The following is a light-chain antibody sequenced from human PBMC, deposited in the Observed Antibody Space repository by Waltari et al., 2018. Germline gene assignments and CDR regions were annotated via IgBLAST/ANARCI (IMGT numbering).Light chain of an antibody. V-gene: IGKV2-30*01. J-gene: IGKJ4*01. CDR1: QSLLYSDGNTF. CDR2: AIT. CDR3: VQGTHWVT. Sequence: DVVLTQSPLFLAVTPGQSVSISCKSSQSLLYSDGNTFLTWFHQRPGRSPRRLIYAITSRASGVPARFSGSGSGTNFTLNIAGVEADDAGVYFCVQGTHWVTFGGGT.